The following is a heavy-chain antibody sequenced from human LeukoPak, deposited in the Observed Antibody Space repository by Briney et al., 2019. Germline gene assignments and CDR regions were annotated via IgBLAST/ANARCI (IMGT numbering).Heavy chain of an antibody. CDR2: ISYSGNT. J-gene: IGHJ4*02. D-gene: IGHD5-12*01. V-gene: IGHV4-59*01. CDR3: ARSRAYDYHFDN. CDR1: GVSISSYY. Sequence: SETLSLTCTVSGVSISSYYWSWIRQSPGKGLEWIGYISYSGNTNYNPSLKSRVTISVDTSKNQFSLKLTSVTAADTAVYYCARSRAYDYHFDNWGQGTLVTVSS.